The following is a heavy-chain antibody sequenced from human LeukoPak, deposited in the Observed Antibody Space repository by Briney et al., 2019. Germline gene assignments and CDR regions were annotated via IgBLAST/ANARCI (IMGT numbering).Heavy chain of an antibody. V-gene: IGHV3-7*01. CDR3: ARSKDGYGGAGWYFDL. J-gene: IGHJ2*01. Sequence: GGSLRLSCAASGFTFSSYWMSWVRQAPGKGLEWVANIKQDGSEKYYVDSVKGRFTISRDNAKNSLYLQMNSLRAEDTAVYYCARSKDGYGGAGWYFDLWGRGTLVTVSS. D-gene: IGHD5-24*01. CDR1: GFTFSSYW. CDR2: IKQDGSEK.